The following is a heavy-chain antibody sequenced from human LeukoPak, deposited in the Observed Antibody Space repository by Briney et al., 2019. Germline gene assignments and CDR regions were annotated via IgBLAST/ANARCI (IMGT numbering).Heavy chain of an antibody. D-gene: IGHD3-10*02. J-gene: IGHJ6*04. Sequence: GGSLRLSCAASGFIFSSYWMSWVRQAPGKGLEWVSYISSSGSTIYYADSVKGRFTISRDNAKNSLYLQMNSLRAEDTAVYYCAELGITMIGGVWGKGTTVTISS. CDR2: ISSSGSTI. CDR1: GFIFSSYW. CDR3: AELGITMIGGV. V-gene: IGHV3-48*04.